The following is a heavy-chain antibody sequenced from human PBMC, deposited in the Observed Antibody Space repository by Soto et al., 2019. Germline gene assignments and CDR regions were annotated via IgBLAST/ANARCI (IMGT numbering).Heavy chain of an antibody. J-gene: IGHJ4*02. D-gene: IGHD5-12*01. CDR2: IYYSGST. CDR3: ARVGSGYDLGY. V-gene: IGHV4-31*03. Sequence: SETLSLTCTVSGGSISSGGYYWSWICQHPGKGLEWIGYIYYSGSTYYNPSLKSRVTISVDTSKNQFSLKLSSVTAADTAVYYCARVGSGYDLGYWGQGTLVTVSS. CDR1: GGSISSGGYY.